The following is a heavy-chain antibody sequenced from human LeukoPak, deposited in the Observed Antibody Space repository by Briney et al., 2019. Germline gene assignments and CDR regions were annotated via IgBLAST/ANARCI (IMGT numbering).Heavy chain of an antibody. Sequence: GESLKISCKGSGYSFTSYWIGWVRQMPGKGLEWMGIIYPGDSDTRYSPSLQGQVTISADKSISTAYLQWSSLKASDTAMYYCAREAVSGGGYYYYYYMDVWGKGTTVTVSS. D-gene: IGHD2-8*01. CDR3: AREAVSGGGYYYYYYMDV. CDR1: GYSFTSYW. J-gene: IGHJ6*03. V-gene: IGHV5-51*01. CDR2: IYPGDSDT.